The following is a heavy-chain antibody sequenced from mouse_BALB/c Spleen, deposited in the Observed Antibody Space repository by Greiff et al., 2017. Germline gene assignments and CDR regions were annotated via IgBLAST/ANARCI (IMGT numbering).Heavy chain of an antibody. CDR1: GFNIKDYY. V-gene: IGHV14-4*02. J-gene: IGHJ3*01. Sequence: VQLKESGAELVRSGASVKLSCTASGFNIKDYYMHWVQQRPEQGLEWIGWIDPENGDTEYAPTFQGKATMTADTSSNTAYLQLSSLTSEDTAVYYCNADGNYEAWFADWGQGTLVTVSA. CDR3: NADGNYEAWFAD. CDR2: IDPENGDT. D-gene: IGHD2-1*01.